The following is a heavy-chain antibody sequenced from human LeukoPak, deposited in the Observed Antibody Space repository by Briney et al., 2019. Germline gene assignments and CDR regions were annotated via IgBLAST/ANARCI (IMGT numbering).Heavy chain of an antibody. Sequence: GGSLRLSCAASGFSFSSYDMHWVRQATGKGLEWVSSIGTLGDTYYIDSVKGRFSISRENATKSLYLQMNSLRAGDTAVYYCVGGDFSTTGGAFDIWGQGTMVTVSS. CDR2: IGTLGDT. J-gene: IGHJ3*02. CDR3: VGGDFSTTGGAFDI. D-gene: IGHD1-26*01. CDR1: GFSFSSYD. V-gene: IGHV3-13*01.